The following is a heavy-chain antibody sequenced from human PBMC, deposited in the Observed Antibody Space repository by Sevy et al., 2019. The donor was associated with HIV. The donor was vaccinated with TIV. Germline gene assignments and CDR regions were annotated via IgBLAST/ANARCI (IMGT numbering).Heavy chain of an antibody. D-gene: IGHD3-22*01. CDR2: IYYSGST. V-gene: IGHV4-39*01. Sequence: SETLSLTCSVSGGSIRSSSYYWGWIRQPPGKGLEWMGSIYYSGSTYDNPSLKSRVTISVDTSKNQFTLKLSSVTAADKAVYYCARLLYDRSGYYYFNSWGQGTLVTVSS. J-gene: IGHJ4*02. CDR3: ARLLYDRSGYYYFNS. CDR1: GGSIRSSSYY.